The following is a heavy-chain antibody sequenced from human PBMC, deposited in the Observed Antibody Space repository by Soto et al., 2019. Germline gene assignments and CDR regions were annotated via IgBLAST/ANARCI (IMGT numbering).Heavy chain of an antibody. CDR1: GYTFTSYD. V-gene: IGHV1-8*01. J-gene: IGHJ5*02. CDR3: ARGVKYGAYSRWFDP. CDR2: MNPNSGNT. D-gene: IGHD4-17*01. Sequence: QVQLVQSGAEVKKPGASVKVSCKASGYTFTSYDINWVRQATGQGLEYLGWMNPNSGNTGYVQKFQGRVTMTWDSSITTAYMELGSLRSEDTAVYFCARGVKYGAYSRWFDPWGQGTLVTVSS.